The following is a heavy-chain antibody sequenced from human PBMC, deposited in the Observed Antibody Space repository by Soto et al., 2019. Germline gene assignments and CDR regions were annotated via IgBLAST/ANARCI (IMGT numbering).Heavy chain of an antibody. CDR2: INPSGGST. V-gene: IGHV1-46*01. Sequence: ASVKVSCKASGYTFTSYYMNWVRQAPGQGLEWMGIINPSGGSTSYAQKYQGRVTMTRDTSTSTVYMELSSLRSEDTAVYYCARDLAGLTTVLYFYGMDVWGQGTKVTVSS. D-gene: IGHD4-4*01. J-gene: IGHJ6*02. CDR3: ARDLAGLTTVLYFYGMDV. CDR1: GYTFTSYY.